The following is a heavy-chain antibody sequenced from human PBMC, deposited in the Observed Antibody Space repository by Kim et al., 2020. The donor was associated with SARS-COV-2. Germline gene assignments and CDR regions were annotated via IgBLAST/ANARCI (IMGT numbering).Heavy chain of an antibody. Sequence: SETLSLTCAVYGGSFSGYYWSWIRQPPGKGLEWIGEINHSGSTNYNPSLKSRVTISVDTSKNQFSLKLSSVTAADTAVYYCARVQEPGSGWQYYYYGMDVWGQGTTVTVSS. D-gene: IGHD6-19*01. CDR3: ARVQEPGSGWQYYYYGMDV. CDR2: INHSGST. V-gene: IGHV4-34*01. J-gene: IGHJ6*02. CDR1: GGSFSGYY.